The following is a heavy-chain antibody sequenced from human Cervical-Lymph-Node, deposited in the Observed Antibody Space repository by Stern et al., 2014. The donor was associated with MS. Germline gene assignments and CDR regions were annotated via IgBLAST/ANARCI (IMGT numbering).Heavy chain of an antibody. V-gene: IGHV1-69*01. D-gene: IGHD6-19*01. J-gene: IGHJ2*01. CDR3: ARGDSSGWYSWYFDL. CDR1: GGTFRRST. Sequence: VQLVQSGAEVKKPGSSVKVSCKASGGTFRRSTISWVRKAPGQGLEWMGGTTHMFGTVHYAQKFQGRVTIIADESTSTAYMELSRLTSEDTAVYYCARGDSSGWYSWYFDLWGRGTLVTVSS. CDR2: TTHMFGTV.